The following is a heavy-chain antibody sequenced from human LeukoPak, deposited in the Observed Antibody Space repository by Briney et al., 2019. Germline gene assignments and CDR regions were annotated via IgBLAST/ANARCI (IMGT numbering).Heavy chain of an antibody. V-gene: IGHV3-53*01. D-gene: IGHD3-3*01. Sequence: GGSLRLSCAASGFTVSTYYMSWVRQAPGRGLEWVSVIYSGGSTYYADSVKGRFTISRDNSKNTLYLQMNSLRAEDTAVYYCAKTYYDFWSPDAFDIWGQGTMVTVSS. J-gene: IGHJ3*02. CDR3: AKTYYDFWSPDAFDI. CDR2: IYSGGST. CDR1: GFTVSTYY.